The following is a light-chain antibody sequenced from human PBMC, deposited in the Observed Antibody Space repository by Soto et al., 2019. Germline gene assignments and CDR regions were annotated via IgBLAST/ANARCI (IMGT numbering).Light chain of an antibody. J-gene: IGKJ1*01. V-gene: IGKV3-20*01. CDR1: QSVISRY. Sequence: ENVLTQFPGTLSLSPGERATLSCRASQSVISRYFAWYQQKPGQAPRLLIYGASSRATGIPDRFSGSGSGTDFTLTISRLEPEDFAVYYCQQYGSSPGTFGQGTKV. CDR2: GAS. CDR3: QQYGSSPGT.